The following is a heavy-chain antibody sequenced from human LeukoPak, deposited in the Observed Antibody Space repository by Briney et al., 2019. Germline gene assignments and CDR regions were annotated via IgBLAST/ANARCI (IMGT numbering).Heavy chain of an antibody. CDR1: GFSFRNYA. D-gene: IGHD6-19*01. V-gene: IGHV3-23*01. Sequence: PGGSLRLSCAASGFSFRNYAMNWVRQAPGKGLEWVSGIGGDSISIHYADSVKGRFTISRDNSKNTLYLQMNSLRAEDTAVYYCAKRVAVTATRYFDSWGQGTLVTVSS. J-gene: IGHJ4*02. CDR3: AKRVAVTATRYFDS. CDR2: IGGDSISI.